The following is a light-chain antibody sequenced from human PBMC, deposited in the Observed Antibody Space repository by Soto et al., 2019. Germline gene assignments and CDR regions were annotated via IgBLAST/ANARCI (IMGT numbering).Light chain of an antibody. CDR1: QSIDTW. V-gene: IGKV1-5*03. J-gene: IGKJ1*01. CDR2: KAS. Sequence: DIQMTHSPSTLSASVGDRVTITGRASQSIDTWLAWHQQKPGQVPKLLISKASSLESGVPSRFSGSGSGTEFTLTISSLQPDDSATYYCQQYNSYRAFGQGTKVDIK. CDR3: QQYNSYRA.